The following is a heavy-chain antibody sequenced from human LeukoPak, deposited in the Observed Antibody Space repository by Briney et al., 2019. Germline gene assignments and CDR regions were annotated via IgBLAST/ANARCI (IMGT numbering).Heavy chain of an antibody. D-gene: IGHD6-6*01. CDR1: GFTVSGTY. CDR2: IYTGDST. V-gene: IGHV3-66*01. J-gene: IGHJ4*02. CDR3: ARGPYSSSSYFDY. Sequence: GGSLRLSCAASGFTVSGTYMSWVRQAPGKGLEWVSIIYTGDSTYYADSVKGRFTISRDNAKRSLYLQMNSLRAEDTAVYYCARGPYSSSSYFDYWGQGTLVTVSS.